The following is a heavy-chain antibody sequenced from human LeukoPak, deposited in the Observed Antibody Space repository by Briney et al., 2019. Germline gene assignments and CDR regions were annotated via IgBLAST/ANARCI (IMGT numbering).Heavy chain of an antibody. CDR1: GFTFSSYA. Sequence: GRSLRLSCAASGFTFSSYATHWVRQAPGKGLEWVVVISYDGSNKYYADSVKGRFTISRDNSKNTLYLQMNSLRAEDTAVYYCARHHYGSGSDDAFDIWGQGTMVTVSS. J-gene: IGHJ3*02. CDR2: ISYDGSNK. V-gene: IGHV3-30*04. CDR3: ARHHYGSGSDDAFDI. D-gene: IGHD3-10*01.